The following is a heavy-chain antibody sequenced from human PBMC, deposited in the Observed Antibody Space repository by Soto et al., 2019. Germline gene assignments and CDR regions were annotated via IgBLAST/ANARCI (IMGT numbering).Heavy chain of an antibody. CDR2: IYYSGST. V-gene: IGHV4-59*01. CDR1: GGSISSYY. Sequence: SETLSLTCTVSGGSISSYYWSWIRQPPGKGLEWIGYIYYSGSTNYNPSLKSRVTISVDTSKNQFSLKLSSVTAADTAVYYCARAGDPLWYFDLWGRGTLVTVSS. D-gene: IGHD7-27*01. CDR3: ARAGDPLWYFDL. J-gene: IGHJ2*01.